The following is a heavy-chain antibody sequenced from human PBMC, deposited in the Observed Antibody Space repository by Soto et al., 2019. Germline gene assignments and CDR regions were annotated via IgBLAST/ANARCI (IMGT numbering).Heavy chain of an antibody. V-gene: IGHV4-4*02. D-gene: IGHD6-19*01. CDR3: ASDAAVPGDSDRFDY. CDR1: GDSVTSNVW. Sequence: SETLSLTCAVSGDSVTSNVWWSWVRQPPGKGLGWIGEAYHNGLTDYNPSLKSRVTMSVDTSKTEFSLKLTSLTAADTAIYYCASDAAVPGDSDRFDYWGQGTRGTVSA. CDR2: AYHNGLT. J-gene: IGHJ4*02.